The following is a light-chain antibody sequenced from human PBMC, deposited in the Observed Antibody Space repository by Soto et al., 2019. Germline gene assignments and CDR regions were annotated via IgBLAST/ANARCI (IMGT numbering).Light chain of an antibody. CDR1: QSISSY. Sequence: DIQMTQSPSSLSASVGDRVTITCRASQSISSYLNWYQQKPGKAPKLLIYDASSLESGVPSRFSGSGSGTDFTLTISRLEPEDFEVYYCQQYGSSPWTSGQGTKVDIK. CDR2: DAS. CDR3: QQYGSSPWT. V-gene: IGKV1-39*01. J-gene: IGKJ1*01.